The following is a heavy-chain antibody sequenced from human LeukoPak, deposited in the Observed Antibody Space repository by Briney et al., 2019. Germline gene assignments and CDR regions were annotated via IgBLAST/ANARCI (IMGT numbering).Heavy chain of an antibody. J-gene: IGHJ3*02. D-gene: IGHD3-9*01. CDR2: IYYSGST. V-gene: IGHV4-39*07. CDR3: ARHRLTGGPDAFDI. Sequence: SETLSLTCTVSGGSISSSSYYWGWIRQPPGKGLEWIGTIYYSGSTYYNPSLKSRVTISVDTSRNQFSLKLSSVTAADTAVYSCARHRLTGGPDAFDIWGQGTVVTVSS. CDR1: GGSISSSSYY.